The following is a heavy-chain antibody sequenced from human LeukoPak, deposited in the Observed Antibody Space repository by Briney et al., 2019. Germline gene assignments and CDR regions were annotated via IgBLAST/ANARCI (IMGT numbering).Heavy chain of an antibody. CDR1: GGSISSYY. CDR3: ASYSGSLLDY. D-gene: IGHD1-26*01. V-gene: IGHV4-59*01. Sequence: SETLSPTCSVSGGSISSYYWSWIRQSPGKGLEWIGYIYHSGSTNYNPSLKSRVTISVDTSKNQFSLKLSPVTAADTAVYYCASYSGSLLDYWGQGILVTVSS. CDR2: IYHSGST. J-gene: IGHJ4*02.